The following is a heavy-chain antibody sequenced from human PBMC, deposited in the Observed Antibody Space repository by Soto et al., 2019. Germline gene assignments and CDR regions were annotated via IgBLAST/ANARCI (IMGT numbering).Heavy chain of an antibody. J-gene: IGHJ5*02. CDR1: GFTFSSYS. D-gene: IGHD3-3*01. Sequence: GGSLRLSCAAAGFTFSSYSMNWVRHTPGKRLEWVSSISSSSSYIYYADSVKGRFTISRDNAKNSLYLQMNSLRAEDTAVYYCARGPGVRFLECPAWGQGTLVTVSS. V-gene: IGHV3-21*01. CDR2: ISSSSSYI. CDR3: ARGPGVRFLECPA.